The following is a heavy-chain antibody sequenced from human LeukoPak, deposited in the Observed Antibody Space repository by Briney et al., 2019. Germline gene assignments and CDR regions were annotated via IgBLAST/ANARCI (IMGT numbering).Heavy chain of an antibody. V-gene: IGHV4-61*02. CDR3: ARESIDSSGYYRLDY. J-gene: IGHJ4*02. D-gene: IGHD3-22*01. CDR2: IYTSGST. Sequence: SETLSLTCTVSGGSISSGSYYWSWIRQPAGKGLEWIGRIYTSGSTNYNPSLKSRVTISVDTSKNQFSLKLSSVTAADTAVYYCARESIDSSGYYRLDYWGQGTLVTVSS. CDR1: GGSISSGSYY.